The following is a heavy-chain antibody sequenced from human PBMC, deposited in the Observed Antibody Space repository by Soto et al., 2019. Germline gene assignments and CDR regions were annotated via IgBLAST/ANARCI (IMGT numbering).Heavy chain of an antibody. CDR2: MNPNSGNT. CDR3: ARVSSDFWSDYYWLYYYGMDP. D-gene: IGHD3-3*01. V-gene: IGHV1-8*01. J-gene: IGHJ5*02. Sequence: ASVKVSCKASGCTFTSYDINWVRQATGQGLEWMGWMNPNSGNTGYAQKFQGRVTITRNTSISTAYMELSSLRSEDTAVYYCARVSSDFWSDYYWLYYYGMDPWGQGTLVTVSS. CDR1: GCTFTSYD.